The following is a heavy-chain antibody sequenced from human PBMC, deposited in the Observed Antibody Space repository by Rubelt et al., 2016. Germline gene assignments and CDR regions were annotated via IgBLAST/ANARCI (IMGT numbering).Heavy chain of an antibody. V-gene: IGHV4-4*02. D-gene: IGHD3-3*01. Sequence: GLECIGEIYHGGSTNYNPSLKSRVTISVEKSKNQFSLKLISVTAAATAVYYCARRSEFVHPYGMDVWGQGTTVTVSS. CDR3: ARRSEFVHPYGMDV. J-gene: IGHJ6*02. CDR2: IYHGGST.